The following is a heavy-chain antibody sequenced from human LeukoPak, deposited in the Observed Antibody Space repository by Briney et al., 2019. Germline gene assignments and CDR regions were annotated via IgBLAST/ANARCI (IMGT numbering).Heavy chain of an antibody. J-gene: IGHJ4*02. CDR3: ARDLIAVAGQGDDY. CDR2: INPNSGGT. V-gene: IGHV1-2*04. CDR1: GYTFTGYY. D-gene: IGHD6-19*01. Sequence: GASVKVSCKASGYTFTGYYMHWVRQAPGQGLEWMGWINPNSGGTNYAQKFQGWVTMTRDTSISTAYMELSRLRSDDTAVYYCARDLIAVAGQGDDYWGQGTLVTVSS.